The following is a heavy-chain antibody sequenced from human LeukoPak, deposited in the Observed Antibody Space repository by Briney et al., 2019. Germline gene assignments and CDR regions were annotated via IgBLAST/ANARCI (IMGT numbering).Heavy chain of an antibody. CDR2: MNPNSGNT. Sequence: PRASVKVSCKASGYTFTSYDINWVRQATGQGLEWMGWMNPNSGNTGYAQKFQGRVTMTRNTSISTAYMELSSLRSEDTAVYYCARGGDYVWGYGMDVWGQGTTVTVSS. V-gene: IGHV1-8*02. CDR3: ARGGDYVWGYGMDV. J-gene: IGHJ6*02. CDR1: GYTFTSYD. D-gene: IGHD3-16*01.